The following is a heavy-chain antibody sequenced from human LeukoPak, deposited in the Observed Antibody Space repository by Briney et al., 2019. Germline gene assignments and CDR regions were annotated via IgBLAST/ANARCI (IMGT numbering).Heavy chain of an antibody. Sequence: SETLSLTCTVSGGSISSSSYYWGWIRQPPGKGLEWIGSIYYSGSTYYNPSLKSRVTISVDTSKNQFSLKLSSVTAADTAVYYCARQRYCSGGSCYLPDYWGQGTLVTVSS. V-gene: IGHV4-39*01. CDR3: ARQRYCSGGSCYLPDY. D-gene: IGHD2-15*01. J-gene: IGHJ4*02. CDR2: IYYSGST. CDR1: GGSISSSSYY.